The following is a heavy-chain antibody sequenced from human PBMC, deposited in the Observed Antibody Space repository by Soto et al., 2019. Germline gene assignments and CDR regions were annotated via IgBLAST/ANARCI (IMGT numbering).Heavy chain of an antibody. Sequence: PGGSLRLSCAASGLTFSSYAMHWVRQSPGKGLEWVAVISYDGSNKYYADSVKGRFTISRDNSKNTLYLQMNSLRAEDTAVYYCARVFFYDSSGYPWYYFDYWGQGTLVTVSS. CDR1: GLTFSSYA. V-gene: IGHV3-30-3*01. D-gene: IGHD3-22*01. CDR3: ARVFFYDSSGYPWYYFDY. J-gene: IGHJ4*02. CDR2: ISYDGSNK.